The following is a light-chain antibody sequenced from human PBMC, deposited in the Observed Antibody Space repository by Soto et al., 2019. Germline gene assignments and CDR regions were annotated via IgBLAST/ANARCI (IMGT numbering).Light chain of an antibody. CDR2: GVS. CDR3: SSYTSSITFV. V-gene: IGLV2-14*01. CDR1: SGDVGGYNY. J-gene: IGLJ1*01. Sequence: QSALNQPASVSGSPGQSITISCTGTSGDVGGYNYVSWYQQHPGKAPKLMIYGVSNRPPGVSNRFSGSESGNTAALAISGPQAEDEADYYCSSYTSSITFVFASGTQVTV.